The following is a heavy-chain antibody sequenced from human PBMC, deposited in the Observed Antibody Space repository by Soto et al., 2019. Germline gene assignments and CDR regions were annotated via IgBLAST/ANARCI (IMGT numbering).Heavy chain of an antibody. CDR2: IYHSGNT. J-gene: IGHJ5*02. D-gene: IGHD3-10*01. CDR1: GYSISSGHD. V-gene: IGHV4-38-2*01. Sequence: XETLSLTCVVSGYSISSGHDWCWIRQPPGKGMEWIGNIYHSGNTYYNPSLRSRVTLSVDTSKNQFSLNLTSVTAAETAVYYCARGRGSGHLFAWGQGTLVTVSS. CDR3: ARGRGSGHLFA.